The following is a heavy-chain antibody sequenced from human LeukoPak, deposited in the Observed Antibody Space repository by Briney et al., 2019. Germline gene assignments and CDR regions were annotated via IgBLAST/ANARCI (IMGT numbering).Heavy chain of an antibody. Sequence: SETLSLTCAVSGYSISSGYYWGWIRQPPGKGLEWNGSIYHSGSTYYNPSLKSRVTISVDTSKNQFSLKLSSVTAADTAVYYCARHVSLLAAAGMGRDYWGQGTLVTVSS. V-gene: IGHV4-38-2*01. J-gene: IGHJ4*02. CDR2: IYHSGST. CDR3: ARHVSLLAAAGMGRDY. CDR1: GYSISSGYY. D-gene: IGHD6-13*01.